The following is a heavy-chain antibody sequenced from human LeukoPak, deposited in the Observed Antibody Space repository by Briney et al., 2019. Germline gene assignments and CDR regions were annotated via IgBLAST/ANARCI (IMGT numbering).Heavy chain of an antibody. Sequence: SETLSLTCTVSGGSISSSSYYWGWIRQPPGKGLEWIGSIYYSGSTYYNPSLKSRVTISVDTSKNQFSLKLSSVTAADTAVYYCARNPEYYMDVWGKGTTVTISS. V-gene: IGHV4-39*07. CDR2: IYYSGST. J-gene: IGHJ6*03. CDR3: ARNPEYYMDV. D-gene: IGHD1-14*01. CDR1: GGSISSSSYY.